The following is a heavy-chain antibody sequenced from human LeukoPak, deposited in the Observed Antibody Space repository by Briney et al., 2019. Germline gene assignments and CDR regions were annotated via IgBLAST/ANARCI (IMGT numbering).Heavy chain of an antibody. D-gene: IGHD6-13*01. Sequence: GGSLRLSCAASGFTFSSYAMSWVRQAPGEGLEWVSTISGSGGTTYYVDSVKDRFTISRDNSKNTLHLRMNSLRAEDTAVYYCAKWSSSSPLDYWGQGTLVTVSS. CDR2: ISGSGGTT. CDR3: AKWSSSSPLDY. CDR1: GFTFSSYA. V-gene: IGHV3-23*01. J-gene: IGHJ4*02.